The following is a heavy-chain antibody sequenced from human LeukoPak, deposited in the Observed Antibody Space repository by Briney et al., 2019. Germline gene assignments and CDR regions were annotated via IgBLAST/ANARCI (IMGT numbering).Heavy chain of an antibody. J-gene: IGHJ6*03. D-gene: IGHD5-12*01. CDR3: ARKAGGYDYYYYYYMDV. CDR2: ISISSSSM. Sequence: GGSLRLSCAASGFTFSSYSMIWVRQAPGKGLEWVSYISISSSSMYYADSMKGRITISRDNAKNSLYLQMNSLRAEDTAVYYCARKAGGYDYYYYYYMDVWGKGTTVTVSS. V-gene: IGHV3-21*01. CDR1: GFTFSSYS.